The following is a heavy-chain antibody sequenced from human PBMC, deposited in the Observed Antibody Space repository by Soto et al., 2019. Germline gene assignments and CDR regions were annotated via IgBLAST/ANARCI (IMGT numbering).Heavy chain of an antibody. CDR2: INGNTGHT. D-gene: IGHD1-26*01. Sequence: QVQLVQSGAEVREPGASVKVSCKTSGYTFSRYGITWVRQAPGQGLEWMGWINGNTGHTIYARKLEDRLTISTDTSTTTAYMELRSQKSADTAVYYCARERKWEPLPYWGQGTLVTVSS. J-gene: IGHJ4*02. V-gene: IGHV1-18*01. CDR1: GYTFSRYG. CDR3: ARERKWEPLPY.